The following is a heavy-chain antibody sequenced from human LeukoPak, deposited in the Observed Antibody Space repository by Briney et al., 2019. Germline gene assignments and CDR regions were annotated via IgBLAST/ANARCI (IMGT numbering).Heavy chain of an antibody. CDR2: ISWNSGSI. CDR1: GFTFDDYA. CDR3: AKTRRPVDY. D-gene: IGHD6-6*01. V-gene: IGHV3-9*01. Sequence: PGRSLRLSCAASGFTFDDYAMHWVRQAPGKGLEWVSGISWNSGSIGYADSVKGRFTISRDNSKNTLYLQMNSLRAEDTAVYYCAKTRRPVDYWGQGTLVTVPS. J-gene: IGHJ4*02.